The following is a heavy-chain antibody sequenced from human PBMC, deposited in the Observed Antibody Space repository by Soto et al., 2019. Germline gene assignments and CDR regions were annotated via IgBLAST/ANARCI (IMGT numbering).Heavy chain of an antibody. Sequence: SVKGACKAAGLCNSVYLVHRLRHAPRQGLEWMGWINAHSGGTEYAQKFQGRVTLTRDTSIATAYLTLTSLTSDDTALYYCAKSLPRQLAYWFDPWGQRTQVTVSS. D-gene: IGHD6-6*01. CDR1: GLCNSVYL. V-gene: IGHV1-2*02. CDR2: INAHSGGT. J-gene: IGHJ5*02. CDR3: AKSLPRQLAYWFDP.